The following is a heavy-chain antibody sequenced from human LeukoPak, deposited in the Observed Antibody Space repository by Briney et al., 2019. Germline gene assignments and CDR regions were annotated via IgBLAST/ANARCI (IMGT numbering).Heavy chain of an antibody. CDR1: GFPFSSYG. CDR2: ISNDGNNK. CDR3: ASSGYQLLYFDY. D-gene: IGHD2-2*01. J-gene: IGHJ4*02. Sequence: GMSLRLSCAASGFPFSSYGMHWVRQAPGKGLEWVAAISNDGNNKFYADSVKGRFTISRDNPKNTMNLQMNSLRAEDTAVYYCASSGYQLLYFDYWGQGTLVTVSS. V-gene: IGHV3-30*03.